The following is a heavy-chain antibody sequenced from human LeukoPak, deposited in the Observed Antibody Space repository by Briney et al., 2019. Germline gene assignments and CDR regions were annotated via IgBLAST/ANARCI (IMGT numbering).Heavy chain of an antibody. CDR1: GYTFTGYY. D-gene: IGHD3-3*01. V-gene: IGHV1-2*02. Sequence: GASVKVSCTASGYTFTGYYMHWVRQAPGQGLEWMGWINPNSGGTNYAQKFQGRVTMTRDTSISTAYRELSRLRSDDAAVYYCARAYYDFWSAASNWFDPWGQGTLVTVSS. CDR3: ARAYYDFWSAASNWFDP. CDR2: INPNSGGT. J-gene: IGHJ5*02.